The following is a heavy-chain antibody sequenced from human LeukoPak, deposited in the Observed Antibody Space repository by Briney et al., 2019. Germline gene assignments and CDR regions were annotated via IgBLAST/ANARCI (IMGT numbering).Heavy chain of an antibody. Sequence: GGSLRLSCAASGFTFSSYAMHWVRQAPGKGLEWVALIWYDGSNKYYTDSVKGRLTISRDNSKNTLYLQMNSLRAEDTAIYYCAREGPRGNSQFDYWGQGTLVTVSS. J-gene: IGHJ4*02. CDR1: GFTFSSYA. D-gene: IGHD2/OR15-2a*01. CDR2: IWYDGSNK. V-gene: IGHV3-33*08. CDR3: AREGPRGNSQFDY.